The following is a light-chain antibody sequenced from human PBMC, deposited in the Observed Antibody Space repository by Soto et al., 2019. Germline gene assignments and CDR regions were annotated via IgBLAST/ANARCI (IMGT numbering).Light chain of an antibody. CDR3: QQANSFPTP. CDR1: QGINSW. CDR2: GAF. J-gene: IGKJ1*01. V-gene: IGKV1-12*01. Sequence: SDISASLGCIVPLTCRASQGINSWLAWYQQKPGKVPKRLINGAFSLQSGVPSRFSGSGSGTDFTLTISSLQPEDFATYYCQQANSFPTPFAQGCNVDIK.